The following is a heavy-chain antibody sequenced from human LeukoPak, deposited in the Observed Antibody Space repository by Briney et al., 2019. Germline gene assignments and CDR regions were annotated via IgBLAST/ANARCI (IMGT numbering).Heavy chain of an antibody. Sequence: GGSLRLSCAASGFIFGDYYMTWIRQAPGKGLEWVSYIGSSGSTIYYTDSVKGRFTVSRDNAKNSLYLRMNSLRAEDTAVYYCAREQTYYYGSASYSRYYYMDVWGKGTTVTVSS. CDR3: AREQTYYYGSASYSRYYYMDV. D-gene: IGHD3-10*01. CDR1: GFIFGDYY. CDR2: IGSSGSTI. V-gene: IGHV3-11*04. J-gene: IGHJ6*03.